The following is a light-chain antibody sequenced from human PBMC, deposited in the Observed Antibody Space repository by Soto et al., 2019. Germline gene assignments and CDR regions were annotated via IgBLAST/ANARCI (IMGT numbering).Light chain of an antibody. Sequence: QSVLTQPPSASGTPGQRVTISCSGSSSNIGSNTVNWYQQLPGTAPKLLIYSNNQRPSGVPDRFSGSKSGTSASLAISGLQSEDEADYYCAAWDDSLNGPLFGGGT. J-gene: IGLJ2*01. CDR1: SSNIGSNT. CDR3: AAWDDSLNGPL. CDR2: SNN. V-gene: IGLV1-44*01.